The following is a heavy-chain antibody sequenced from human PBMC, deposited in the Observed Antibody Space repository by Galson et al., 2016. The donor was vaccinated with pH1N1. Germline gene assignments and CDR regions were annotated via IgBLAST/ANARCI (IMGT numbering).Heavy chain of an antibody. CDR1: GGSISSHY. Sequence: LSLTCTVSGGSISSHYWSWIRQPPGKGLEWIGYISYTGRANYNSSLKSRVTMSADTSKNQFSLGLSSVTAADTAVYYCARDNTAMVRGVSYLDIWGQGTLVTVSS. CDR3: ARDNTAMVRGVSYLDI. J-gene: IGHJ4*02. V-gene: IGHV4-59*11. CDR2: ISYTGRA. D-gene: IGHD5-18*01.